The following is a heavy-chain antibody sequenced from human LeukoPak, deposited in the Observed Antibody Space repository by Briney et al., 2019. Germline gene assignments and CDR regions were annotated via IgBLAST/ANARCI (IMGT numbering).Heavy chain of an antibody. CDR3: ARVSSEYYYGMDV. J-gene: IGHJ6*02. CDR2: IYYSGST. D-gene: IGHD6-6*01. V-gene: IGHV4-59*01. CDR1: GGSISSYY. Sequence: SETLSLTCTVSGGSISSYYWSWIRQPPGKGLEWLGYIYYSGSTNYNPSLKSRVTISVDTSKNQFSLKLSSVTAADTAVYYCARVSSEYYYGMDVWGQGTTVTVSS.